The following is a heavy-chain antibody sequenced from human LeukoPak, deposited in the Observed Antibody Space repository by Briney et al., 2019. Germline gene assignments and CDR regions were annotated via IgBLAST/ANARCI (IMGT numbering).Heavy chain of an antibody. D-gene: IGHD3-3*01. CDR2: IKGDGIST. J-gene: IGHJ4*02. V-gene: IGHV3-74*01. CDR1: GLDFSSNW. Sequence: GGSLRLSCAASGLDFSSNWMHWARHAPGQGLVWVSRIKGDGISTNYADSVKGRFTISRDIAKNTLYLQMNSLRAEDTGVYYCAKDHYWSIDYWGRGTLVTVSS. CDR3: AKDHYWSIDY.